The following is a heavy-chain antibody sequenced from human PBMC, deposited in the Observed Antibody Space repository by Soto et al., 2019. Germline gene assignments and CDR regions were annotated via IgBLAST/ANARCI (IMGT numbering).Heavy chain of an antibody. CDR1: GFTFSSYG. CDR2: IWYDGSNK. D-gene: IGHD6-19*01. CDR3: ARGKTDYSSGWYRNWFDP. Sequence: QVQLVESGGGVVQPGRSLRLSCAASGFTFSSYGMHWVRQAPGKGLEWVAVIWYDGSNKYYADSVKGRFTISRDNXKXTXXLQMNSLRAEDTAVYYCARGKTDYSSGWYRNWFDPWGQGTLVTVSS. J-gene: IGHJ5*02. V-gene: IGHV3-33*01.